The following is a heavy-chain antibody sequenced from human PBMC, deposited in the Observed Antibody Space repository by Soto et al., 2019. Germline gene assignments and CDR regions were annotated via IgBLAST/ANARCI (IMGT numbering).Heavy chain of an antibody. Sequence: SETLSLTCTVSGGSISRYYWTWIRQPPGKGLEWIGYIYYSGSTSYNPSLKSRVTISVDTSKNQFPLKLSSVTAADTAVYYCALSVATAMIYWGQGTLVTVSS. CDR1: GGSISRYY. J-gene: IGHJ4*02. CDR2: IYYSGST. CDR3: ALSVATAMIY. D-gene: IGHD5-18*01. V-gene: IGHV4-59*01.